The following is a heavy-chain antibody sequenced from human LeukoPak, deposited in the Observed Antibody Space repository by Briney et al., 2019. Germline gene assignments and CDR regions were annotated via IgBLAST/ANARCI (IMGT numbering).Heavy chain of an antibody. Sequence: PGGSLRLSCAASGFTFSNAWMNWVRQAPGKGLEWVAVISYDGSNKYSADSVKGRFTISRDNSKNTLYLQMNSLRAEDTAVYYCATVVTDFDYWGQGTLVTVSS. V-gene: IGHV3-30*03. CDR2: ISYDGSNK. D-gene: IGHD4-23*01. J-gene: IGHJ4*02. CDR1: GFTFSNAW. CDR3: ATVVTDFDY.